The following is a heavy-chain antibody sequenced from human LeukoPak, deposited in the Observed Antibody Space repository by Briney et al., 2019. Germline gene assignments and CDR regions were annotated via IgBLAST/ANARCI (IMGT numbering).Heavy chain of an antibody. Sequence: GEPLKISCKGSGYRFTSYWIGWVRQMPGKGLEWMGIIYPGDSDTRYSPSFQGQVTISADKSISTAYLQWSSLQASDPAMYYCASLPIVVVPAARGYYYYYMDVWGKGTTVTVSS. CDR1: GYRFTSYW. J-gene: IGHJ6*03. CDR2: IYPGDSDT. V-gene: IGHV5-51*01. D-gene: IGHD2-2*01. CDR3: ASLPIVVVPAARGYYYYYMDV.